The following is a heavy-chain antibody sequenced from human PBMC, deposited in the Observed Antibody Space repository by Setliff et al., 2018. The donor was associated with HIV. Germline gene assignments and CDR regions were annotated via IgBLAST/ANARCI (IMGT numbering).Heavy chain of an antibody. V-gene: IGHV4-39*01. CDR2: IYYSGST. J-gene: IGHJ3*02. D-gene: IGHD3-10*01. Sequence: SETLSLTCTVSGGSISSSSYYWGWIRQPPGKGLEWIGSIYYSGSTYYNPSLKSRVTISVDTSKNKFSLKLSSVNAEDTAVYYCARHRNLDRRGEAFDIWGQGTMVTVSS. CDR1: GGSISSSSYY. CDR3: ARHRNLDRRGEAFDI.